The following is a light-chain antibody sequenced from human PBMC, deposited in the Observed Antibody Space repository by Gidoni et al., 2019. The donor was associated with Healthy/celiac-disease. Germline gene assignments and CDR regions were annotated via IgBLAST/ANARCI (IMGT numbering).Light chain of an antibody. Sequence: QSVLTQPPSASGTPGQTITISCSESTSHIGSNPVNWYQHIPGASPNLLIYSNSQRPSGVPDRFSGSKSGTSASLAISDLQSEDEADYYCATWVDRLNGLTFGGGTKLTVL. V-gene: IGLV1-44*01. CDR3: ATWVDRLNGLT. CDR1: TSHIGSNP. CDR2: SNS. J-gene: IGLJ2*01.